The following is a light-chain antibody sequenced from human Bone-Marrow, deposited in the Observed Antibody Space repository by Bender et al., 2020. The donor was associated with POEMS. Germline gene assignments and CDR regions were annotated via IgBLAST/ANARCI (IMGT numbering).Light chain of an antibody. CDR1: NIGSRS. J-gene: IGLJ2*01. CDR2: DDS. V-gene: IGLV3-21*02. CDR3: QVWDYTSDLFVV. Sequence: SVLTQPPSVSAAPGQTAVITCGGNNIGSRSVHWYQQKPGQAPVLVVYDDSDRPSGIPERFSGSNSGNTASLTISRVEAGDEADYYCQVWDYTSDLFVVFGGGTKLTVL.